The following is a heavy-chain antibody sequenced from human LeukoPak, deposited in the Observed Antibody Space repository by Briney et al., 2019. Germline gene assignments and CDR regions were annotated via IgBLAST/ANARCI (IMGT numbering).Heavy chain of an antibody. CDR1: GFTFSSYS. CDR2: ISSSSSYI. D-gene: IGHD2-15*01. V-gene: IGHV3-21*03. Sequence: GSLRLSCAASGFTFSSYSMNWVRQAPGKGLEWVSSISSSSSYIYYADSVKGRFTISRDNAKNSLYLQMNSLRAEDTAVYYCARVVGLLGSGWFDPWGQGTLVTVSS. CDR3: ARVVGLLGSGWFDP. J-gene: IGHJ5*02.